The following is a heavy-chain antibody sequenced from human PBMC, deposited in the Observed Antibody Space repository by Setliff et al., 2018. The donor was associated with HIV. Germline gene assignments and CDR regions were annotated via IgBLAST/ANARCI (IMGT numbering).Heavy chain of an antibody. CDR2: INPNSGGT. Sequence: ASVKVSCKTSGCTFDAKYIHWARQAPGQGLEWMGWINPNSGGTNYARKFQGRVTMTRDTSISTAYMELNRLRSDDTAVYYCATAGGRSWFDPWGPGTLVTVSS. CDR3: ATAGGRSWFDP. CDR1: GCTFDAKY. V-gene: IGHV1-2*02. J-gene: IGHJ5*02. D-gene: IGHD3-16*01.